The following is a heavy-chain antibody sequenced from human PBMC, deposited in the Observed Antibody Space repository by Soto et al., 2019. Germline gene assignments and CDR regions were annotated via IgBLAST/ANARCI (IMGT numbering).Heavy chain of an antibody. CDR2: INPSGGST. CDR1: GYTFTSYY. V-gene: IGHV1-46*01. J-gene: IGHJ6*02. D-gene: IGHD6-13*01. Sequence: ASVKVSCKASGYTFTSYYMHWVRQAPGQGLEWMGIINPSGGSTSYAQKFQGRVTMTRDTSTSTVYMELSSLRSEDTAVYYCARDQNPSIAAEYPYYGMDVWGQGTTVTVSS. CDR3: ARDQNPSIAAEYPYYGMDV.